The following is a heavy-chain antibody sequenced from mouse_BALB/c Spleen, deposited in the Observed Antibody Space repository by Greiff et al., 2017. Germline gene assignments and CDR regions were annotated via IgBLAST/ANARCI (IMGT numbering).Heavy chain of an antibody. CDR1: GFTFTDYY. CDR2: IRNKANGYTT. J-gene: IGHJ4*01. V-gene: IGHV7-3*02. CDR3: ARGGDCYYDYYAMDY. Sequence: EVKLVESGGGLVQPGGSLRLSCATSGFTFTDYYMSWVRQPPGKALEWLGFIRNKANGYTTEYSASVKGRFTISRDNSQSILYLQMNTLRADDSATYYCARGGDCYYDYYAMDYWGQGNSVTVSS. D-gene: IGHD2-3*01.